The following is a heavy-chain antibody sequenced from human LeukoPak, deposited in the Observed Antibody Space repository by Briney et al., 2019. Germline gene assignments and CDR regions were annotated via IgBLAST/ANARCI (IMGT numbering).Heavy chain of an antibody. CDR1: GFTFSSYA. V-gene: IGHV3-23*01. CDR3: AKDTYYGSGSPGPHDY. D-gene: IGHD3-10*01. CDR2: ISGSGSTT. J-gene: IGHJ4*02. Sequence: PGGSLRLSCAASGFTFSSYAMNWVRQAPGKGLEWVSAISGSGSTTYYADSVKGRFTISRDNSKNTLYLQMNSLRAEDTAVYYCAKDTYYGSGSPGPHDYWGQGTLVTVSS.